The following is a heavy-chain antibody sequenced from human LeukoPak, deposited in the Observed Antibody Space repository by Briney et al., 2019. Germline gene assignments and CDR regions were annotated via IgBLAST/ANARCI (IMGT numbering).Heavy chain of an antibody. V-gene: IGHV3-21*01. CDR2: ISSSSSFI. CDR3: ARGLTYYYYYMDV. CDR1: GFTFSSYS. Sequence: GGSLRLSCAASGFTFSSYSMNWVRQAPGKGLEWVSSISSSSSFIYYADSVKGRFTISRGNAENSLYLQMNSLRAEDTAVYYCARGLTYYYYYMDVWGKGTTVTVSS. J-gene: IGHJ6*03. D-gene: IGHD3-16*01.